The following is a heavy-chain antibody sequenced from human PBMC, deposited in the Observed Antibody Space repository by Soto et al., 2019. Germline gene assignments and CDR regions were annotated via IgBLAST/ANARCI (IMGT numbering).Heavy chain of an antibody. CDR2: INAGNGNT. D-gene: IGHD5-12*01. CDR1: GYTFTSYA. CDR3: ARAGYDYYYYYMDV. Sequence: QVQLVQSGAEVKKPGASVKVSCKASGYTFTSYAMHWVRQAPGQRLEWMGWINAGNGNTKYSQKFQGRVTITRDTSASTAYMELSSPRSEDTAVYYCARAGYDYYYYYMDVWGKGTTVTVSS. V-gene: IGHV1-3*01. J-gene: IGHJ6*03.